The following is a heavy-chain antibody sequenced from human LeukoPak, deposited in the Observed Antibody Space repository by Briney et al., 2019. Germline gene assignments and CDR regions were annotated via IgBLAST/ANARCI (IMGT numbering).Heavy chain of an antibody. V-gene: IGHV3-7*01. J-gene: IGHJ4*02. CDR3: ARDKGIEVAGPFDY. CDR1: GFTFSSYW. Sequence: GGSLRLSCAASGFTFSSYWMSWVRQAPGKGREGVANIKQEGSEKYYVDYVKGRFTISRDNAKNSLYLQMNSLRAEETAVYYCARDKGIEVAGPFDYWGPGTLVTVSS. D-gene: IGHD6-19*01. CDR2: IKQEGSEK.